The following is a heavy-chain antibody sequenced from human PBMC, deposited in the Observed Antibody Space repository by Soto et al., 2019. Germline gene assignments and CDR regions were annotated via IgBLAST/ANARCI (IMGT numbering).Heavy chain of an antibody. V-gene: IGHV3-74*01. CDR1: GFTLNIYW. J-gene: IGHJ4*02. CDR3: ARDHWNSY. CDR2: IDNDGSAT. D-gene: IGHD1-7*01. Sequence: EVQLVESGGGLVQPGGSLRLSCVASGFTLNIYWMHWVRQAPGQGLEWVSRIDNDGSATNYADSVQGRFTISRDNAKNTLFLQMNTLRVDDTAVYYCARDHWNSYWGQGTLVTVSS.